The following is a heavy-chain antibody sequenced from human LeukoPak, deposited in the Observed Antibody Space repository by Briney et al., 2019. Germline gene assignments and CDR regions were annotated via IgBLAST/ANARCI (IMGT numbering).Heavy chain of an antibody. CDR1: GFTFSSYW. CDR2: IRQDGGEK. D-gene: IGHD5-12*01. V-gene: IGHV3-7*01. J-gene: IGHJ4*02. CDR3: AREYSAYDWGQFDY. Sequence: GGSLRLSCAVSGFTFSSYWMNWVRQTPGKGLEWVASIRQDGGEKSYVDSVKGRFTISRDNTKNSLYLQMSSLRAEDTAVYYCAREYSAYDWGQFDYWGQGTLVTVSS.